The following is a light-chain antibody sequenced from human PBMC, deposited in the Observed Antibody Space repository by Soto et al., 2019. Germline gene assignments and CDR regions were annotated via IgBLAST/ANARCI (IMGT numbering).Light chain of an antibody. CDR2: AAS. J-gene: IGKJ1*01. CDR1: QGISTY. Sequence: DIQMTQSPSSPSASVGDRVTITCRASQGISTYLAWYQQKPGRIPKLLIYAASALQSGVPSRFSGSGSGTDFTLTISSLQPEDVATYYCQKYGSAPWTFGRGTKVDIK. V-gene: IGKV1-27*01. CDR3: QKYGSAPWT.